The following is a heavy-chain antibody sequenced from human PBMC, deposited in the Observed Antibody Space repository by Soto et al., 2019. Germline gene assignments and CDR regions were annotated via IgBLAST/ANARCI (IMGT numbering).Heavy chain of an antibody. CDR1: GGSFSGYY. V-gene: IGHV4-34*01. CDR2: INHSGST. D-gene: IGHD6-19*01. CDR3: ARFAGYSSGWSPYYYYGMDV. J-gene: IGHJ6*02. Sequence: NPSETLSLTCAVYGGSFSGYYWSWIRQPPGKGLEWIGEINHSGSTNYNPSLKGRVTISVDTSKNQFSLKLSSVTAADTAVYYCARFAGYSSGWSPYYYYGMDVWGQGTTVTVSS.